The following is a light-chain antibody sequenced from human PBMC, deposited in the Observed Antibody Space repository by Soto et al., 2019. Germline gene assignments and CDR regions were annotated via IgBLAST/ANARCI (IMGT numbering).Light chain of an antibody. CDR3: QQSYSTIT. Sequence: DIQMTQSPSSLSASVGDRVTITCRASQSIRSYLNWYQQKPGKAPNLLIYGASSLHSGVPSRFSGSGSGTDFTLTISSLQPEDSATYYCQQSYSTITLGQGTRLEIK. CDR1: QSIRSY. CDR2: GAS. V-gene: IGKV1-39*01. J-gene: IGKJ5*01.